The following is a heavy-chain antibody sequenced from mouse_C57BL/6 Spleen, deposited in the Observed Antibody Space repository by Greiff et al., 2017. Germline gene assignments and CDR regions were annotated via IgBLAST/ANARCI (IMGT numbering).Heavy chain of an antibody. CDR1: GYTFTSYG. Sequence: VQLQQSGAELARPGASVKLSCKASGYTFTSYGISWVKQRTGQGLEWIGEIYPRSGNTYYNEKFKGKATLTADKSSSTAYMELRSMTSDDSAVYVCARSQTGTWFAYWGQGTLVTVSA. CDR2: IYPRSGNT. J-gene: IGHJ3*01. CDR3: ARSQTGTWFAY. V-gene: IGHV1-81*01. D-gene: IGHD4-1*01.